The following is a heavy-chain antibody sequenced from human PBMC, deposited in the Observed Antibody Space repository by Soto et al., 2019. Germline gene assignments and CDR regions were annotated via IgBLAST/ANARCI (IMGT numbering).Heavy chain of an antibody. D-gene: IGHD3-22*01. Sequence: GGSLRLSCAASGFTVSSNYMSWVRQAPGKGLEWVSVIYSGGSTYYADSVKGRFTISRDNSKNTLYLQMNSLRAEDTAVYYCARDAAYYYDSSGYPGHYWGQGTLVTVSS. J-gene: IGHJ4*02. CDR2: IYSGGST. V-gene: IGHV3-66*01. CDR1: GFTVSSNY. CDR3: ARDAAYYYDSSGYPGHY.